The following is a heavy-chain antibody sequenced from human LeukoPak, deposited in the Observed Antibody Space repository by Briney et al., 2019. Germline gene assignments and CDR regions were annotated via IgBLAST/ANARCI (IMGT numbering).Heavy chain of an antibody. CDR2: IGIGGDT. J-gene: IGHJ4*02. V-gene: IGHV3-13*01. Sequence: GGSLRLSCAASGFTFRSYDMHWVRQATGKGLEWVSAIGIGGDTYYPGSVKGRFTISREKAKNSLYLQMNSLGAGDTAVYYCVRQATPHGHFDYWGQGILVTVSS. CDR3: VRQATPHGHFDY. D-gene: IGHD2-15*01. CDR1: GFTFRSYD.